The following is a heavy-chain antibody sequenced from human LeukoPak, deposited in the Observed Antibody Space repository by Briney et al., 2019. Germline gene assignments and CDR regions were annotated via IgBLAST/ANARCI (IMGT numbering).Heavy chain of an antibody. J-gene: IGHJ3*02. CDR1: GFTFSSYA. Sequence: GGSLRLSCAASGFTFSSYAMSWVRQAPGKGLEWVSAISGSGGSTYYADSVKGRFTISRDNSKNTLYLQMNSLRAEDTAVYYCAKAVYYDSSGFDAFDIWGQGTMVTVSS. D-gene: IGHD3-22*01. CDR2: ISGSGGST. V-gene: IGHV3-23*01. CDR3: AKAVYYDSSGFDAFDI.